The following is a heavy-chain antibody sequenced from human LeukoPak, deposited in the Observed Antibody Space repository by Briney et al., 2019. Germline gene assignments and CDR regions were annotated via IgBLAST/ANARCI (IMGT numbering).Heavy chain of an antibody. CDR3: ARPDYYDSSGPFDY. CDR2: IWYDGSNK. Sequence: PGGSLRLSCAASGFTFSNYGMHWVRQAPGKGLEWVAVIWYDGSNKYYADSVKGRFTISRDNSKNTLYLQMNSLRAEDTAVYYCARPDYYDSSGPFDYWGQGTLVTVSS. J-gene: IGHJ4*02. D-gene: IGHD3-22*01. V-gene: IGHV3-33*01. CDR1: GFTFSNYG.